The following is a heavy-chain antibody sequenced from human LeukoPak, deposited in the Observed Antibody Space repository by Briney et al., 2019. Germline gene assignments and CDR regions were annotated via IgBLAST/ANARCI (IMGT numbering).Heavy chain of an antibody. CDR1: GFTFSSYE. J-gene: IGHJ4*02. D-gene: IGHD2/OR15-2a*01. CDR2: ISSSRSYI. CDR3: ARDYQYGYSTNWYHLAQIDY. V-gene: IGHV3-21*01. Sequence: GGSLRLSCAASGFTFSSYEMNWVRQAPGKGLEWVSSISSSRSYIFYADSVKGRFTVSRDNAKNSLYLQMNSLRAEDTAIYYCARDYQYGYSTNWYHLAQIDYWGQGTLVTVSS.